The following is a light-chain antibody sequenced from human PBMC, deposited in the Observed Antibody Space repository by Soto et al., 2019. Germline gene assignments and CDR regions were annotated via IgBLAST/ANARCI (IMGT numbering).Light chain of an antibody. CDR2: YVN. Sequence: QSALTQPHSVSRSPGHSFTISFTGTISYVGAYNFSSWYQQRPGTAHRLIIYYVNKRPSGVPDRFSGSKSGNTASLTISGLQAEDEADYYCCSYAGNYKYVFGSGTKVTVL. CDR1: ISYVGAYNF. V-gene: IGLV2-11*01. J-gene: IGLJ1*01. CDR3: CSYAGNYKYV.